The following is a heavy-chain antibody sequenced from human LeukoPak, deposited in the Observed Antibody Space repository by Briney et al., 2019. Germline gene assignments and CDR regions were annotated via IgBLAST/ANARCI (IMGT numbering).Heavy chain of an antibody. J-gene: IGHJ6*02. CDR1: GVTFSSYG. D-gene: IGHD2/OR15-2a*01. CDR3: AKDVSALSHYYGMDV. CDR2: ISYDGSNK. Sequence: LRLSCAASGVTFSSYGMNWVCQAPGKGLEWGAVISYDGSNKYYADSVKGRFTISRDNSKNTLYLQMNSLRAEDTAVYYCAKDVSALSHYYGMDVWGQGTTVTVSS. V-gene: IGHV3-30*18.